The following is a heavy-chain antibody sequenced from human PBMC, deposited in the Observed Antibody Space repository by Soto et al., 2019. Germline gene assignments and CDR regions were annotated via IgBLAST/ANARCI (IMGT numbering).Heavy chain of an antibody. CDR2: ISFDGSNN. CDR1: GFAFSSYG. CDR3: AKDAEYSSGYYVNWHFDL. V-gene: IGHV3-30*18. J-gene: IGHJ2*01. D-gene: IGHD6-19*01. Sequence: ESGGGVVQPGRSLRLSCAASGFAFSSYGMHWVRQAPGKGLEWVAAISFDGSNNYYADSVKGRFTISRDNSKNTLYLQINSLRGEDTAVFYRAKDAEYSSGYYVNWHFDLWGRGTLVTVSS.